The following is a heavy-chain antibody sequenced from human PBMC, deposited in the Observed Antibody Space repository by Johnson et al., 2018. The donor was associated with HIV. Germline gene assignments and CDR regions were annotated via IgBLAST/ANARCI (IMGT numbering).Heavy chain of an antibody. J-gene: IGHJ3*02. CDR2: MSFDGSNK. D-gene: IGHD2-21*01. CDR3: ALSYSLDAFDI. Sequence: QVQLVESGGGVVQPGRSLRLSCAASGFSFSSYAMHWVRQAPGKGLEWVALMSFDGSNKYYADSVKGRFTISRDNSKNSLYLQMNSLKTEDTAVYYCALSYSLDAFDIWGQGTMVTVSA. V-gene: IGHV3-30*04. CDR1: GFSFSSYA.